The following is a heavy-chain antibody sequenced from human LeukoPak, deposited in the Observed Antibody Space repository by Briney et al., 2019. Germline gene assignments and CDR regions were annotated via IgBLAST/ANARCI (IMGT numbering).Heavy chain of an antibody. CDR2: INPDSGST. CDR1: GYTFTDYY. D-gene: IGHD5-12*01. V-gene: IGHV1-2*02. J-gene: IGHJ4*02. Sequence: ASMNVSCKGSGYTFTDYYIHWVRQAPGQGLEWMGWINPDSGSTNYVRNFQGRVTMTRDPSINTAYMELNTLRSDDTALYFCARDHRHTSDYQDFDYWGQGTLVTVSS. CDR3: ARDHRHTSDYQDFDY.